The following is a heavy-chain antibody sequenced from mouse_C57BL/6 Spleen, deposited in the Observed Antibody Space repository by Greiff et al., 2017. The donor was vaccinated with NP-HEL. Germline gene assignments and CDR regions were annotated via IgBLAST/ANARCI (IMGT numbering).Heavy chain of an antibody. V-gene: IGHV1-18*01. D-gene: IGHD1-1*01. CDR1: GYKFTDYN. J-gene: IGHJ2*01. Sequence: EVQLQQSGPELVKPGASVKIPCKASGYKFTDYNMDWVKQSHGKSLEWIGDINPNNGGTIYNQKFKGKAPLTVDKSSSTAYMELRSLTSEDTAVYYCARRDYYYGSPDYFDDWGQGTTLTVSS. CDR3: ARRDYYYGSPDYFDD. CDR2: INPNNGGT.